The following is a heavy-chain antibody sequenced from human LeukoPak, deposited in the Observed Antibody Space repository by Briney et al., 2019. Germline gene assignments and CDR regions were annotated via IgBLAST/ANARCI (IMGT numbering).Heavy chain of an antibody. CDR1: GYVFINYY. CDR2: INPKSGAT. J-gene: IGHJ5*02. V-gene: IGHV1-2*02. CDR3: ARSVTYNWFDP. Sequence: SVKVSCKTSGYVFINYYIHWVRLAPGQGLQWMGWINPKSGATNHAQSFQGRVALTTDTSISTAFMELSNLRPDDTAIYFCARSVTYNWFDPWGQGTRVTVSS. D-gene: IGHD2-21*02.